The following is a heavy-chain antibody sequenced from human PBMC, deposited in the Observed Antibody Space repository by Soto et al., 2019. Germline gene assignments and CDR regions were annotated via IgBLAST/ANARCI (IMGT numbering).Heavy chain of an antibody. CDR3: ARDGWAARKDWGYYYYYMDV. Sequence: SETLSLTCTVSGGSISSYYWSWIRQPPGKGLEWIGYIYYSGSTNYNPSLKRRVTISVDTSKNQFSLKLSSVTAADTAVYYCARDGWAARKDWGYYYYYMDVWGKGTTVTVSS. D-gene: IGHD6-6*01. J-gene: IGHJ6*03. V-gene: IGHV4-59*01. CDR2: IYYSGST. CDR1: GGSISSYY.